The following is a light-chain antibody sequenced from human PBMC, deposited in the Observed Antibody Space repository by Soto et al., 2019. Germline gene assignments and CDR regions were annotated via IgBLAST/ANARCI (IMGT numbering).Light chain of an antibody. J-gene: IGLJ2*01. Sequence: QSALTQPPSVSGSPGQSVTISCTGTSSDVGSYDRVSWYQQSPGTAPKVIIYEVSNRPSGVPDRFSGSKAGNAASLTISGLQAEDEADYYCSSHTIIRPLFGGGTKLTVL. CDR1: SSDVGSYDR. CDR2: EVS. V-gene: IGLV2-18*02. CDR3: SSHTIIRPL.